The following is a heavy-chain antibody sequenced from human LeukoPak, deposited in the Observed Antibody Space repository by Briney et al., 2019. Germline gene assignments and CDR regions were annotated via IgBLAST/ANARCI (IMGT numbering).Heavy chain of an antibody. CDR1: GYTFIGYY. CDR3: ARDTGFPFFDF. J-gene: IGHJ4*01. Sequence: ASVKVSCKASGYTFIGYYIHWVRQAPGQGLEWMGSVNPNSGVTDYAQRFQGRITMTRDTSISTAYMELNRLTSDDTAVYYCARDTGFPFFDFWGHGALVTVSS. CDR2: VNPNSGVT. V-gene: IGHV1-2*02.